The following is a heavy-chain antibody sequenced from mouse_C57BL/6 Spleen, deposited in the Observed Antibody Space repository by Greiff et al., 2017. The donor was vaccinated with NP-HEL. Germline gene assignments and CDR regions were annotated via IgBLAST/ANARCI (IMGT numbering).Heavy chain of an antibody. CDR1: GFTFSDYY. CDR3: ARHEDYDADYYAMDY. D-gene: IGHD2-4*01. CDR2: ISNGGGST. Sequence: EVNLVESGGGLVQPGGSLKLSCAASGFTFSDYYMYWVRQTPEKRLEWVAYISNGGGSTYYPDTVKGRFTISRDNAKNTLYLQMSRLKSEDTAMYYCARHEDYDADYYAMDYWGQGTSVTVSS. J-gene: IGHJ4*01. V-gene: IGHV5-12*01.